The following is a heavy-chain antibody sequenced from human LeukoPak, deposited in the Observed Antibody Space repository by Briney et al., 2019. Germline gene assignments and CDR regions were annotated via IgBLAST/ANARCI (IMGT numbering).Heavy chain of an antibody. CDR2: IKSKTDGGTT. CDR3: TTEGLYSGSPGYFDY. Sequence: KPGGSLRLSCAASGFTFSNAWMSWARQAPGKGLEWVGRIKSKTDGGTTDYAAPVKGRFTISRDDSKNTLYLQMNSLKTEDKAVYYCTTEGLYSGSPGYFDYWGQGTLVTVSS. D-gene: IGHD1-26*01. CDR1: GFTFSNAW. V-gene: IGHV3-15*01. J-gene: IGHJ4*02.